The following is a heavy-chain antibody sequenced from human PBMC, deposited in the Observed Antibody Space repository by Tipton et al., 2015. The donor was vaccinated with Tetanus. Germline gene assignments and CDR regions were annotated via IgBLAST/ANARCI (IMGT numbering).Heavy chain of an antibody. J-gene: IGHJ2*01. D-gene: IGHD3-3*01. CDR1: GGSISSGGYY. Sequence: TLSLTCTVSGGSISSGGYYWTWIHQHPGKGLEWIGNTYHRGSTYYNPSLKSRVTISVDTSKNQFSLKLSSVTAADTAVYYCARDPAVLRFLEWLPDWYFALWGRGTLVTVSS. CDR2: TYHRGST. V-gene: IGHV4-31*03. CDR3: ARDPAVLRFLEWLPDWYFAL.